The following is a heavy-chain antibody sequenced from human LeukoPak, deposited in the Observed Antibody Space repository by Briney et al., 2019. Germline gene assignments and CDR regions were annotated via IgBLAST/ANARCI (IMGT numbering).Heavy chain of an antibody. Sequence: SETLSLTCAVSGGSISSYYWSWIRQPPGKGLEWIGYIYYSGSTNYNPSLKSRVTISVDTSKNQFSLKLSSVTAADTAVYYCARDHQDCSSTSCLGYYYYMDVWGKGTTVTVSS. CDR2: IYYSGST. D-gene: IGHD2-2*01. CDR1: GGSISSYY. V-gene: IGHV4-59*01. CDR3: ARDHQDCSSTSCLGYYYYMDV. J-gene: IGHJ6*03.